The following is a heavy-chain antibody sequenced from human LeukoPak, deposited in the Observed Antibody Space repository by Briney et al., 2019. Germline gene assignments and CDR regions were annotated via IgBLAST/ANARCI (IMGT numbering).Heavy chain of an antibody. CDR3: ARDLFLEWPPGRAFDI. J-gene: IGHJ3*02. CDR1: GFTFSRYW. D-gene: IGHD3-3*01. Sequence: PWGSLRLSCAASGFTFSRYWMSWVRQAPGKELTGVANIKQDGSEKYYVDSVKGRFTISRDNAKNSLYLKMNSLRAEDTAVYYCARDLFLEWPPGRAFDIWGQGTMVTVSS. CDR2: IKQDGSEK. V-gene: IGHV3-7*01.